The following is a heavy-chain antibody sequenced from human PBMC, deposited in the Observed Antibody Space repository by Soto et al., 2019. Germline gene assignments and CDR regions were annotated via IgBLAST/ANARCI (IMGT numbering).Heavy chain of an antibody. CDR2: FDPEDGET. Sequence: ASVKVSCKVSGYTLTELSMHWVLQAPGKGLEWMGGFDPEDGETIYAQKFQGRVTMTEDTSTDTAYMELSSLRSEDTAVYYCATYIVSTIEGGWFAPRGQGTLVTVSS. CDR1: GYTLTELS. D-gene: IGHD5-12*01. J-gene: IGHJ5*02. V-gene: IGHV1-24*01. CDR3: ATYIVSTIEGGWFAP.